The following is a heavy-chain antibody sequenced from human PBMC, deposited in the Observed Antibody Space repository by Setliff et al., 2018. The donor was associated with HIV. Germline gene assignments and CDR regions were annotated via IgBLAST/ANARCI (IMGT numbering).Heavy chain of an antibody. CDR2: IDHTWST. D-gene: IGHD5-12*01. CDR3: ARQPLYNDYDWRSYYFDY. CDR1: GYSISSGCY. V-gene: IGHV4-38-2*01. Sequence: SETLSLTCAVSGYSISSGCYWGWIRQPPGKGLEWIGSIDHTWSTYYSPSLNSRFTNSVDTSKNQFSPKLRSVTAADTAVYYCARQPLYNDYDWRSYYFDYWGQGSLVTVSS. J-gene: IGHJ4*02.